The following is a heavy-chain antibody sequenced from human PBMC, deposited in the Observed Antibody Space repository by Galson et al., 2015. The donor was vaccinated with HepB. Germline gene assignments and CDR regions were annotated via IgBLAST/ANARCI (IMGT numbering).Heavy chain of an antibody. CDR3: VRARPYRDYLRYFDS. CDR1: GLTFSNYD. Sequence: SLRLSCAASGLTFSNYDMHWVRQATGRGLECVSSIDTAGDTYYPGSVKGRFTISRENAKNSLYLQMNSLRAGDTAVYYCVRARPYRDYLRYFDSWGRGTLVTVSS. J-gene: IGHJ4*02. V-gene: IGHV3-13*01. CDR2: IDTAGDT. D-gene: IGHD4-17*01.